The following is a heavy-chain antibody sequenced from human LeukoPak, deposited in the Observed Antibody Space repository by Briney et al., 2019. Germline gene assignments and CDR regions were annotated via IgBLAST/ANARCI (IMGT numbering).Heavy chain of an antibody. D-gene: IGHD3-10*01. CDR2: INHSGST. CDR1: GGSFSGYY. Sequence: PSETLSLTCAVYGGSFSGYYWSWIRQPPGKGLEWIGEINHSGSTNYNPSLKSRVTISVDTSKNQFSLKLSSVTAADTAVYYCARGRYYYGSGSYYKGLPRYMDVWGKGTTVTVSS. J-gene: IGHJ6*03. V-gene: IGHV4-34*01. CDR3: ARGRYYYGSGSYYKGLPRYMDV.